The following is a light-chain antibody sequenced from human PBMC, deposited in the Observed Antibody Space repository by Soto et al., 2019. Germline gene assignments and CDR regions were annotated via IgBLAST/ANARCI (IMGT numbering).Light chain of an antibody. J-gene: IGLJ1*01. V-gene: IGLV2-8*01. Sequence: QSALSQPPSASGSPGQSVTISCTGTSSDVGAYDYVSWYHQHPGKAPKLMIYEVAKRPSGVPDRFSGSKSGYTASLTVSGLQAEDEADYYCSSYGGSNNYVFGTGTKVTVL. CDR1: SSDVGAYDY. CDR3: SSYGGSNNYV. CDR2: EVA.